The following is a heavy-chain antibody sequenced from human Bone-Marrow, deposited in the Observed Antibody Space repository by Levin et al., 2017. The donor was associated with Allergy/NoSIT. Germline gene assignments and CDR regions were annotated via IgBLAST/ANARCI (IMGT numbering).Heavy chain of an antibody. J-gene: IGHJ4*02. Sequence: SQTLSLTCTVSGGSITSSSYYWGWIRQPPGKGLEWIGSIYYSGSTYYNPSLKSRVTISVDTSKNQFSLKLSSVTAADTAVYYCARPGYYGSGSQFDYWGQGTLVTVSS. CDR3: ARPGYYGSGSQFDY. CDR2: IYYSGST. CDR1: GGSITSSSYY. D-gene: IGHD3-10*01. V-gene: IGHV4-39*01.